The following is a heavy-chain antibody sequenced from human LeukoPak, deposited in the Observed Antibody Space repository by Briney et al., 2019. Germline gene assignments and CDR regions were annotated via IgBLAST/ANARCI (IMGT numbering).Heavy chain of an antibody. V-gene: IGHV4-38-2*01. Sequence: SETLSLTCAVSGYSISSGYYWGWIRQPPGKGLEWIGSIYHSGSTYYNRSLKSRVTISVDTSKNQFSLKLSSVTAADTAVYYCARHDYYDSSGYYYSHAFDIWGQGTMVTVSS. CDR1: GYSISSGYY. J-gene: IGHJ3*02. D-gene: IGHD3-22*01. CDR2: IYHSGST. CDR3: ARHDYYDSSGYYYSHAFDI.